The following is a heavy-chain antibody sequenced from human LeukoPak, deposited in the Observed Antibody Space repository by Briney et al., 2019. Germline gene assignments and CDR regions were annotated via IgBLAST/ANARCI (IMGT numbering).Heavy chain of an antibody. J-gene: IGHJ4*02. CDR2: IYPGDSDT. CDR3: ARLSTDSSGYYFDY. Sequence: GESLKISCKGSEYRFSGYWIGWVRPMPGKGLEWMGIIYPGDSDTRYSPSFQGQVTISADKSISTAYQQWSSLKASDTAMYYCARLSTDSSGYYFDYWGQGTLVTVSS. D-gene: IGHD3-22*01. V-gene: IGHV5-51*01. CDR1: EYRFSGYW.